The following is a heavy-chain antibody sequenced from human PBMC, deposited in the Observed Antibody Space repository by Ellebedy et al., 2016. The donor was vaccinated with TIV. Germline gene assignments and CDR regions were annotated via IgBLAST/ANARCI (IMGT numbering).Heavy chain of an antibody. D-gene: IGHD5-24*01. CDR1: ESTFSSSG. V-gene: IGHV3-23*01. CDR3: ATQLWNTEF. CDR2: ISTTDGT. J-gene: IGHJ4*02. Sequence: GESLKISCEASESTFSSSGMSWVRQAPGKGLEWVSSISTTDGTHYADSVKGRFTISRDNPKNTLYLQMNSLRVEDTAVYYSATQLWNTEFWGQGTLFIDSS.